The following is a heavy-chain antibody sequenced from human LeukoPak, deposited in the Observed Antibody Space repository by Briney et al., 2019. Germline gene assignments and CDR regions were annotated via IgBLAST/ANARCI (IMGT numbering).Heavy chain of an antibody. J-gene: IGHJ4*02. CDR2: IYYSGST. CDR1: GGSISSGDYY. CDR3: ARIDGDRGYFDY. D-gene: IGHD4-17*01. V-gene: IGHV4-30-4*01. Sequence: SETLSLTCTVSGGSISSGDYYWSWIRQPPGKGLEWIGYIYYSGSTYYNPSLKSRVTISVDTSKNQFSLKLSSVTAADTAVYYCARIDGDRGYFDYWGQGTLVTVSS.